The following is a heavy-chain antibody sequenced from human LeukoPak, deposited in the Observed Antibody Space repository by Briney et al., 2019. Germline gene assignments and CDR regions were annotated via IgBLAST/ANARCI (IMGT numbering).Heavy chain of an antibody. CDR1: GFTVSSNF. J-gene: IGHJ4*02. Sequence: GGSLRLSCAAAGFTVSSNFMTWVRQAPGKGLEWVGRIKSKTDGGTTDYAAPVKGRFTISRDDSKNTLYLQMNSLKTEDTAVYYCTTVRAYTYGGGYWGQGTLVTVSS. V-gene: IGHV3-15*01. CDR3: TTVRAYTYGGGY. CDR2: IKSKTDGGTT. D-gene: IGHD5-18*01.